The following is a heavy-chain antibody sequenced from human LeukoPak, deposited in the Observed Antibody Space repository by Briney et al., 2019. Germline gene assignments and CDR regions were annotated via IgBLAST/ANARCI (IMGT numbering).Heavy chain of an antibody. Sequence: GGSLRLSCAAAGFTFSGSAMHWVRQASVKGLEWVGRIRSKANSYATAYAASVKGRFTISRDDSKNTAYLQMNSLKTEDTAVYYCTRGTGIVGATVEYWGQGTLVTVSS. D-gene: IGHD1-26*01. J-gene: IGHJ4*02. CDR1: GFTFSGSA. CDR3: TRGTGIVGATVEY. V-gene: IGHV3-73*01. CDR2: IRSKANSYAT.